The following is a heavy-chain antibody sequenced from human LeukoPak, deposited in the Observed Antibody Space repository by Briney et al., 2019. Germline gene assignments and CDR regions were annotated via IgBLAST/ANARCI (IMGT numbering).Heavy chain of an antibody. CDR1: GYTFTSYY. J-gene: IGHJ4*02. V-gene: IGHV1-24*01. CDR2: FDPEDGET. Sequence: GASVKVSCKASGYTFTSYYMHWVRQAPGKGLEWMGGFDPEDGETIYAQKFQGRVTMTEDTSTDTAYMELSSLRSEDTAVYYCAANYYDSSGPCDYWGQGTLVTVSS. CDR3: AANYYDSSGPCDY. D-gene: IGHD3-22*01.